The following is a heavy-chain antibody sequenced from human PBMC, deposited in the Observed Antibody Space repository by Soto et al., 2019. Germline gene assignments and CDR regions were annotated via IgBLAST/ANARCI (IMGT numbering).Heavy chain of an antibody. CDR1: GFTFSSYS. V-gene: IGHV3-48*02. J-gene: IGHJ5*02. CDR2: ISSSSSTI. D-gene: IGHD1-26*01. Sequence: GGSLRLSCAASGFTFSSYSMNWVRQAPGKGLEWVSYISSSSSTIYYADSVKGRFTISRDNAKNSLYLQMNSLRDEDTAVYYCARAGYSGSYFWFDPWGQGTLVTVSS. CDR3: ARAGYSGSYFWFDP.